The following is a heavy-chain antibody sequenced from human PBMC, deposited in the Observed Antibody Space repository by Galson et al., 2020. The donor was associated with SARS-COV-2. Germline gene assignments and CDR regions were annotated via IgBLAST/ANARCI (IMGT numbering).Heavy chain of an antibody. D-gene: IGHD6-6*01. CDR1: GGSFSGYY. V-gene: IGHV4-34*01. CDR2: INPSGST. J-gene: IGHJ6*02. Sequence: SETLSLTCAVYGGSFSGYYWRWIRQPPGKGLEWIGEINPSGSTNYNPSLKSPVTISVDTSKNQFSLKLSSVTAADTAVYYCARGCVAARSFFDYYYYGMDVWGQGTTVTVSS. CDR3: ARGCVAARSFFDYYYYGMDV.